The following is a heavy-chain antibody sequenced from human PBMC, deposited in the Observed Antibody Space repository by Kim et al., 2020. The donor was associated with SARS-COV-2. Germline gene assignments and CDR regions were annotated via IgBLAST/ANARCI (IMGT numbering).Heavy chain of an antibody. D-gene: IGHD2-15*01. Sequence: YAQKLQGRVTITTDTSTSTAYMELRSLRSDDTAVYYCARDNRVGAAAFDYWGQGTLVTVSS. V-gene: IGHV1-18*01. J-gene: IGHJ4*02. CDR3: ARDNRVGAAAFDY.